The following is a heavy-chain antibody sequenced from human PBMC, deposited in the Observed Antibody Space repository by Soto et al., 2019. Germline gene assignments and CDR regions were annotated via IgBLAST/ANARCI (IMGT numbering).Heavy chain of an antibody. J-gene: IGHJ6*02. V-gene: IGHV3-7*03. CDR1: GFTFSSYW. D-gene: IGHD3-22*01. CDR3: AIDPLYYYDSSGPGALYYYYGMDV. CDR2: IKQDGSEK. Sequence: GGSLRLSCAASGFTFSSYWMSWVRQAPGKGLEWVANIKQDGSEKYYVDSVRGRFTISRDNAKNSLYLQMNSLRAEDTAVYYCAIDPLYYYDSSGPGALYYYYGMDVWGQGTTVAVSS.